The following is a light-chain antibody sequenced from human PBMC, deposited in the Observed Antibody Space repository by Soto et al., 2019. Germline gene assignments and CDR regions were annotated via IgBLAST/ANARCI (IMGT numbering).Light chain of an antibody. CDR2: GAS. J-gene: IGKJ1*01. CDR1: QSVRIN. Sequence: EIVMTQSPATLSVSPGESSTLSCRASQSVRINLAWYQQRPGQAPRLLIYGASTRATGIPARFSGSGSGTEFTLTISSLQSEDFGVYYCHQYNNLWTFGQGTKVDNK. V-gene: IGKV3-15*01. CDR3: HQYNNLWT.